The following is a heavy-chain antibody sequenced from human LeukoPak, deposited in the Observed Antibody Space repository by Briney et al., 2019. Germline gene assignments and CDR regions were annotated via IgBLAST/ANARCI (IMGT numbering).Heavy chain of an antibody. Sequence: GGSLRLSFAASGFTFSGYSMNWVRQAPGKGLEWVSSISSSSSYIYYADSVKGRFTISRDNAKNSLYLQMNSLRAEDTAVYYCARDRAIGDFFDYWGQGTLVTVSS. CDR1: GFTFSGYS. CDR2: ISSSSSYI. CDR3: ARDRAIGDFFDY. J-gene: IGHJ4*02. D-gene: IGHD3-10*01. V-gene: IGHV3-21*01.